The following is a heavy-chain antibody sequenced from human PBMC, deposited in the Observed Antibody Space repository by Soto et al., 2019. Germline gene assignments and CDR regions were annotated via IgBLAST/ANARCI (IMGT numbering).Heavy chain of an antibody. CDR2: INSDGTTT. J-gene: IGHJ6*03. Sequence: LRLSCVGSGFTFSNYWMHWVRQAPGKGLVWVSRINSDGTTTTYADSVKGRFTISRDNAKNTLYVEMNSLRAEDTAVYYCARVGTGYYYKDVWGKGTSVTVSS. CDR3: ARVGTGYYYKDV. V-gene: IGHV3-74*01. CDR1: GFTFSNYW. D-gene: IGHD1-1*01.